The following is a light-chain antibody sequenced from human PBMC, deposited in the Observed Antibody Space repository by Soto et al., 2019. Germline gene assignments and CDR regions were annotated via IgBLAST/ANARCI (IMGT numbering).Light chain of an antibody. Sequence: EIVLTQSPGTLSLSPGERATLSCRASQSFNSIYLAWYQQKPGQAPRLLIYGASSRATGIPDRFSGSGSGTDFTLTISRLEPEDFAVYYCQQYGSSPATFGGGTRWIS. CDR2: GAS. J-gene: IGKJ4*01. CDR3: QQYGSSPAT. V-gene: IGKV3-20*01. CDR1: QSFNSIY.